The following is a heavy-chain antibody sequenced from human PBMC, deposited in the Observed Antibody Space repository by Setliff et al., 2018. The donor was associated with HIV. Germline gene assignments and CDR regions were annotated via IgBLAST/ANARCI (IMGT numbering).Heavy chain of an antibody. CDR2: MNPNSGNT. V-gene: IGHV1-8*02. CDR3: ARVIGYFSGWYLKY. CDR1: GYTFTNDD. Sequence: ASVKVSCKASGYTFTNDDINWVRQATGQGLEWMGWMNPNSGNTGYARKFQGRITMTRNTSITTAYMELSSLGSEDTAVYYCARVIGYFSGWYLKYWGQGTPVTVSS. D-gene: IGHD6-19*01. J-gene: IGHJ4*02.